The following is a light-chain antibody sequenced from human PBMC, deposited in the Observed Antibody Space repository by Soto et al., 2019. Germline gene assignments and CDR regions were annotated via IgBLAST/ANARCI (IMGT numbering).Light chain of an antibody. CDR3: QVWDNYSDHVV. CDR2: HDS. V-gene: IGLV3-21*02. Sequence: SYELTQPPSVSVAPGQTARITCGENNIGSKRVHWYQQKPGQAPVVVVYHDSDRPSGIPERFSGSNSGNTATLTISAVDAGDEAAYFCQVWDNYSDHVVCGAGTKLTVL. CDR1: NIGSKR. J-gene: IGLJ3*02.